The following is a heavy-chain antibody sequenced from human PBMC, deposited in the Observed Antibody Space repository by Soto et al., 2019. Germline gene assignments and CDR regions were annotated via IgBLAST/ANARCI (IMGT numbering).Heavy chain of an antibody. V-gene: IGHV4-38-2*02. J-gene: IGHJ5*02. CDR3: ARQDRVVAEGRWFDP. D-gene: IGHD2-15*01. CDR2: VHYSGNT. Sequence: KLSETLSLTCTVSGYSISSGYHWAWIRQPPGKGLEWLGSVHYSGNTYYNPSLKSRLTISVDKSKNQFSLNLSSVTAADTAVYYCARQDRVVAEGRWFDPWGQGTLVTVSS. CDR1: GYSISSGYH.